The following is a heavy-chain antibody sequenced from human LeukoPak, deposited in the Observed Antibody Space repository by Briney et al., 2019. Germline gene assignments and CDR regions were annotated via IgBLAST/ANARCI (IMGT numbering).Heavy chain of an antibody. CDR2: IFFSGST. V-gene: IGHV4-39*01. J-gene: IGHJ4*02. D-gene: IGHD3-16*01. Sequence: PSETLSLTCTVSGGSISSSTYHWGRIRQPPGKGLEWIGSIFFSGSTYYNPSLKSRVTISVDTSKNQFSLRLSSVTAADTAVYYCARHGIDVLLKDYYFDYWGQGTRVTVSS. CDR1: GGSISSSTYH. CDR3: ARHGIDVLLKDYYFDY.